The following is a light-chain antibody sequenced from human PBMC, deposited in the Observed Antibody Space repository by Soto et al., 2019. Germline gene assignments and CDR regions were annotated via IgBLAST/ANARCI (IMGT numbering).Light chain of an antibody. V-gene: IGKV1-9*01. CDR3: QHLNSFPYT. CDR1: QGISSY. Sequence: IQLTQSPSSLSASVGDRVTITCRASQGISSYLAWYQQKPGRAPKLLIYAASSLQSEVPSRFSGSGSGTDFTLSISSLQPEDFATYYCQHLNSFPYTFGQGTKLEI. CDR2: AAS. J-gene: IGKJ2*01.